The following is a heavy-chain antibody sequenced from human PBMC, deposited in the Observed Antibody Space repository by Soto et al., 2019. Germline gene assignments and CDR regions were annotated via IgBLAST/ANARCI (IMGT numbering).Heavy chain of an antibody. CDR1: GGSFSGYY. V-gene: IGHV4-34*01. D-gene: IGHD3-10*01. CDR2: INHSGST. J-gene: IGHJ6*03. Sequence: SETLSLTCAVYGGSFSGYYWSWIRQPPGKGLEWIGEINHSGSTNYNPSLKSRVTIAVDTSKSQFSLKVSSVTAADTAVYYCARGVYYYGSGSYYSHYYYYMDVWGKGTTVTVSS. CDR3: ARGVYYYGSGSYYSHYYYYMDV.